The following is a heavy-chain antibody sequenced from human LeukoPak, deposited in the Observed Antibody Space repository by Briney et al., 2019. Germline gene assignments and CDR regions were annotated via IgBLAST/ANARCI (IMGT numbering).Heavy chain of an antibody. Sequence: GGSLRLSCAASGFTFSSYGMNWVRQAPGKGLEGVSAIIGSGCNTYYENSVKGRFTISRENSKNTLYLKMNSLRAEDTALYYCAKPAKTDYADYWGQGTLVTVSS. CDR2: IIGSGCNT. V-gene: IGHV3-23*01. D-gene: IGHD1-14*01. J-gene: IGHJ4*02. CDR1: GFTFSSYG. CDR3: AKPAKTDYADY.